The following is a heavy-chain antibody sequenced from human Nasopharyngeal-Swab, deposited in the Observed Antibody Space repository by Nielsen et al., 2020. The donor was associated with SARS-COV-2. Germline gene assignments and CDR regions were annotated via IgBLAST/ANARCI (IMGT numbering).Heavy chain of an antibody. CDR2: IYPGGST. V-gene: IGHV3-53*01. CDR3: ARELYSSSSGIGYNWFDP. J-gene: IGHJ5*02. D-gene: IGHD6-6*01. Sequence: GRSLRLSCAASGFTVSSNYMSWVRQAPGKGLEWVSIIYPGGSTFYADSVKGRFIISRDNSKNTLYLQMDSLRAEDTAVYYCARELYSSSSGIGYNWFDPWGQGTLVTVSS. CDR1: GFTVSSNY.